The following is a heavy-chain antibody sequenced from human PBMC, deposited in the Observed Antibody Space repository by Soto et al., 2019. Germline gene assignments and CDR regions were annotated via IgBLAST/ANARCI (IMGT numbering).Heavy chain of an antibody. V-gene: IGHV4-59*01. CDR3: ARVHHGSYPWGAFDY. Sequence: QVQLQESGPGLVKPSETLSLTCTVSGGSISSYYWSWIRQPPGKGLEWIGYIYYSGSTNYNPSLKSRVTISVDTSKNQFSLKLSSVTAADTAVYYCARVHHGSYPWGAFDYWGQGTLVTVSS. D-gene: IGHD1-26*01. J-gene: IGHJ4*02. CDR1: GGSISSYY. CDR2: IYYSGST.